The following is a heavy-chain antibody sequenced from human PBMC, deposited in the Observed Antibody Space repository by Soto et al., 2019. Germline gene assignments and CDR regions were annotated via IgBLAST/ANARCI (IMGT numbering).Heavy chain of an antibody. CDR3: MTRGVDS. V-gene: IGHV3-15*01. Sequence: EVQLVESGGGLVEPGGSLRLSCTASGLILSNAWMSWVRQAPGKGLEWIGRISSKSVGGTTDYAAPVQGRFTVSRDDPMNTLYLQMNSLKTEETAMYYCMTRGVDSWGQGTLVTVSS. J-gene: IGHJ4*02. D-gene: IGHD3-10*01. CDR2: ISSKSVGGTT. CDR1: GLILSNAW.